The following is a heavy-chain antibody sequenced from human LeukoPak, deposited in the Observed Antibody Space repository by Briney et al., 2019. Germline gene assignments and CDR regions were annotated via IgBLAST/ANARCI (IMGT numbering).Heavy chain of an antibody. CDR2: IYYSGST. CDR1: GGYISSSSYY. D-gene: IGHD2-15*01. J-gene: IGHJ5*02. CDR3: ARHIYGRLGYCSGGSCIREDWFDP. Sequence: SETLSLTCTVYGGYISSSSYYWGWIRQPPGKGLERIGSIYYSGSTYYNPSLKSRVTISVDTSKNQFSLKLSSVTAADTAVYYCARHIYGRLGYCSGGSCIREDWFDPWGQGTLVTVSS. V-gene: IGHV4-39*01.